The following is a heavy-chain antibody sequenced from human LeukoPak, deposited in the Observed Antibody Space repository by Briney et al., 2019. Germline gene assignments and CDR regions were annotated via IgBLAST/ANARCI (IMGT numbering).Heavy chain of an antibody. J-gene: IGHJ3*02. V-gene: IGHV4-59*11. CDR3: ARDPTTVTKGFDI. Sequence: SETLSLTCTVSGGSISNHYWTWIRQPPGKGLEWIGYISYSGSTNYNPSLRSRVTISIDTSNNQISLRLSPVTAAGTAVYYCARDPTTVTKGFDIWGLGTMVTVSP. CDR2: ISYSGST. CDR1: GGSISNHY. D-gene: IGHD4-17*01.